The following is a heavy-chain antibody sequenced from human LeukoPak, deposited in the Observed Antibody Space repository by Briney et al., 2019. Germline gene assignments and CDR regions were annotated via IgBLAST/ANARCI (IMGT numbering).Heavy chain of an antibody. D-gene: IGHD3-22*01. CDR2: ISYDGSNK. CDR1: GFTFSSYA. Sequence: GRSLRLSCAASGFTFSSYAMQWVRQAPGKGLEGVAVISYDGSNKYYADSVKGRFTISRDNSKNTLYLQMNSLRAEDTAVYYCAREDYYDTDAFDIWGQGTMVTVSS. V-gene: IGHV3-30*04. J-gene: IGHJ3*02. CDR3: AREDYYDTDAFDI.